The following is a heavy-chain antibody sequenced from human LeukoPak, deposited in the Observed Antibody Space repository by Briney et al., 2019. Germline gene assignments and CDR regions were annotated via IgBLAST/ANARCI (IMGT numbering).Heavy chain of an antibody. D-gene: IGHD2-21*02. Sequence: GGSLSLSCAASGFTFSSYAMSWVRHAPGQGLDWVSSISGSGGSTYYADSAKGRFTISRENSKDTLYLQMNSLRAEDTAVYYCAKEVTAIRRGYFDYWGQGTLVTVSS. CDR2: ISGSGGST. CDR3: AKEVTAIRRGYFDY. J-gene: IGHJ4*02. V-gene: IGHV3-23*01. CDR1: GFTFSSYA.